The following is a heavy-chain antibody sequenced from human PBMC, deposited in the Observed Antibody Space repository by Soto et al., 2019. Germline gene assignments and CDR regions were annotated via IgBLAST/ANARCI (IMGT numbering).Heavy chain of an antibody. J-gene: IGHJ4*01. D-gene: IGHD2-15*01. CDR2: ISAYNGNT. CDR1: GSTFPSYG. CDR3: AIDLGATDTTSCDLIAY. Sequence: AQVKVSCKASGSTFPSYGIRWVRQALGQGLERMGWISAYNGNTNYAQKLQGRVTMTTDTSTSTAYMELRSLRSDDTAVYYCAIDLGATDTTSCDLIAYWGQGTSVTVSS. V-gene: IGHV1-18*01.